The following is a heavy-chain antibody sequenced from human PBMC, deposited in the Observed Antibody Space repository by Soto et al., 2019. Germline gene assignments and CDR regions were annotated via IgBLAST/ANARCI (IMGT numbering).Heavy chain of an antibody. Sequence: ASVKVSCKASGGTFSSYAISWVRQAPGQGLEWMGGIIPIFGTANYAQKFQGRVTITADESTSTAYMELSSLRSEDTAVYYCARDQYYYDSSGYYLDPWGQGTLVTVSS. D-gene: IGHD3-22*01. CDR1: GGTFSSYA. CDR2: IIPIFGTA. J-gene: IGHJ5*02. V-gene: IGHV1-69*13. CDR3: ARDQYYYDSSGYYLDP.